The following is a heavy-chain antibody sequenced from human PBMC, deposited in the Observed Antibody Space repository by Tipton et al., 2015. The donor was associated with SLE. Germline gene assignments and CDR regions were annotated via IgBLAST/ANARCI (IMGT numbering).Heavy chain of an antibody. Sequence: TLSLTCTVSGGSISSSSYYWGWIRQPPGKGLEWIGSIYYSGSTYYNPSLKSRVTISVDTSKNQFSLKLSSVTAADTAVYYCARGKAGDSYCYYYMDVWGKGTTVTVSS. V-gene: IGHV4-39*07. J-gene: IGHJ6*03. CDR2: IYYSGST. CDR3: ARGKAGDSYCYYYMDV. CDR1: GGSISSSSYY. D-gene: IGHD5-12*01.